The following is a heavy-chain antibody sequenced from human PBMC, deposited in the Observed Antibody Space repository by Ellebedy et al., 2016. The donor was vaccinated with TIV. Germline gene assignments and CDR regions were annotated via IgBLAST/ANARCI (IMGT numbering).Heavy chain of an antibody. D-gene: IGHD6-19*01. CDR2: VSYEGSVQ. J-gene: IGHJ4*02. CDR1: GFTFSSYS. CDR3: ARDLDKSSGWYGGAAY. V-gene: IGHV3-30*03. Sequence: GESLKISCAASGFTFSSYSMNWVRRAPGKGLEWMAVVSYEGSVQYYRDSVKGRFTVSRDNSMTTVYLEMNSLRAEDTALYYCARDLDKSSGWYGGAAYWGQGTQVTVSS.